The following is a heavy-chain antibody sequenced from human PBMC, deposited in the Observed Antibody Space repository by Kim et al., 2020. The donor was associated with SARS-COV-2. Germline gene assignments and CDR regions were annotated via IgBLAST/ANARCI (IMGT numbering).Heavy chain of an antibody. J-gene: IGHJ4*02. Sequence: GGSLRLSCAASGFTFSSYAMSWVRQAPGKGLEWVSAISGSGGSTYYADSVKGRFTISRDNSKNTLYLQMNSLRAEDTAVYYCAKDLRYSYAYLPDYWGQGTLVTVSS. V-gene: IGHV3-23*01. D-gene: IGHD5-18*01. CDR3: AKDLRYSYAYLPDY. CDR1: GFTFSSYA. CDR2: ISGSGGST.